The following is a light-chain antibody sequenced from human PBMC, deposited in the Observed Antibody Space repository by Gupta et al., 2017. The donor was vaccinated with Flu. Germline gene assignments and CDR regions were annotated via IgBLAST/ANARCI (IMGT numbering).Light chain of an antibody. Sequence: SDEPTQPPSVPVSAGQTVSLTCSTDKLEDKYASWYQHKPGQPPVLVIYQDGKRPSGIPERFSGSNSGSTATLTISGTQAVDEADYYCQAWDSSTSYLFGAGTKVTVL. V-gene: IGLV3-1*01. J-gene: IGLJ1*01. CDR1: KLEDKY. CDR3: QAWDSSTSYL. CDR2: QDG.